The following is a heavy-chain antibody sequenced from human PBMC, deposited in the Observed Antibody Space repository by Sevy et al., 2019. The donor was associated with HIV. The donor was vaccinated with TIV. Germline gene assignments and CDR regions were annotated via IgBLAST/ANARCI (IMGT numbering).Heavy chain of an antibody. D-gene: IGHD3-16*01. Sequence: GGSLRLSCTASGFTFRNAWMTWVRQVPGKGLEWVGRIRNDPDGGTTDYAAPVRGRITISRDDSKNTLYLQMNSLETADTAVYYCSKDIVVQPGYSYASSTFNPDVPHNSGADVWGQRTTVTVSS. CDR2: IRNDPDGGTT. J-gene: IGHJ6*02. CDR3: SKDIVVQPGYSYASSTFNPDVPHNSGADV. CDR1: GFTFRNAW. V-gene: IGHV3-15*01.